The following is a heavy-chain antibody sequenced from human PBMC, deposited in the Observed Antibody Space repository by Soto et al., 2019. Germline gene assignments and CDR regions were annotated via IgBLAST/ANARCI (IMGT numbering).Heavy chain of an antibody. J-gene: IGHJ6*02. Sequence: QVQLVESGGGVVQPGRSLRLSCAASGFTFSSYGMHWVRQAPGKGLEWVAVISYDGSNKYYADSVKGRFTISRDNSKNTLYLQMNSLRAEDTAVYYCAKVRAASNPYKYCYYYYGMDVWGQGTTVTVSS. CDR1: GFTFSSYG. V-gene: IGHV3-30*18. CDR2: ISYDGSNK. CDR3: AKVRAASNPYKYCYYYYGMDV. D-gene: IGHD6-13*01.